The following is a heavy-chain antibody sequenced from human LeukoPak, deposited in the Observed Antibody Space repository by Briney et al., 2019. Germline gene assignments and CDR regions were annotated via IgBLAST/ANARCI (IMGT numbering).Heavy chain of an antibody. Sequence: ASVKVSCEGSGYTFTNYAVHWVRQAPGQRLEWLGWINPGNGDTKYSQNFQGRVTVTSDTSAATAYVELNSLTSEDTAVYYCARVGGSYSSDAFDIWGQGTMVTVSS. CDR1: GYTFTNYA. CDR3: ARVGGSYSSDAFDI. CDR2: INPGNGDT. V-gene: IGHV1-3*01. D-gene: IGHD1-26*01. J-gene: IGHJ3*02.